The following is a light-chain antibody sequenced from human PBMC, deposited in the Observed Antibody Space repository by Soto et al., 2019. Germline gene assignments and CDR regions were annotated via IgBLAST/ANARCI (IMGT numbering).Light chain of an antibody. V-gene: IGKV3-15*01. Sequence: EIVMTQSPATLTVSPGERATLSCRASQSVSSNLAWYQQKPGQAPRLLIYGASTRATGIPARFSGSGSGTAFTLTISSLQSEDFAVYYCQQYNNLPRTFGQGTKVEIK. J-gene: IGKJ1*01. CDR2: GAS. CDR1: QSVSSN. CDR3: QQYNNLPRT.